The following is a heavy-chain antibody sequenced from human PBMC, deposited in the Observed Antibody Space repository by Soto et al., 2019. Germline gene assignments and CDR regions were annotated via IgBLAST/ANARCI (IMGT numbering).Heavy chain of an antibody. CDR2: IWYDGSNK. CDR1: GFTFSSYG. V-gene: IGHV3-33*01. CDR3: ARDRGLRLPSPLGY. Sequence: QVQLVESGGGVVQPGRSLRLSCAASGFTFSSYGMHWVRQAPGKGLEWVAVIWYDGSNKYYADSVKGRFTISRDNSKNTLYLQMNSLRAEDTAVYYCARDRGLRLPSPLGYWGQGTLVTVSS. J-gene: IGHJ4*02. D-gene: IGHD5-12*01.